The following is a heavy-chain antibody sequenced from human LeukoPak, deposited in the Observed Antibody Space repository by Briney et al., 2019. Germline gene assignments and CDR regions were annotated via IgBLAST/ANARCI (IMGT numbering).Heavy chain of an antibody. CDR2: VRGGDAGT. Sequence: GGSLRLSCAASGFTFSSYAMNWVRQAPGKGLEWVSAVRGGDAGTSYADSVKGRFTISRDNSKNTLYLQMNSLRADDTAVYYCAKDRVCSGGSCYSFVFDYWGQGTLVTVSS. CDR3: AKDRVCSGGSCYSFVFDY. V-gene: IGHV3-23*01. J-gene: IGHJ4*02. D-gene: IGHD2-15*01. CDR1: GFTFSSYA.